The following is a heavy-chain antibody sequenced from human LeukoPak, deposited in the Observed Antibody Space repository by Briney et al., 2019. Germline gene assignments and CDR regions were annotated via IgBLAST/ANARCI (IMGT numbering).Heavy chain of an antibody. CDR1: GFTFDDYA. D-gene: IGHD5-18*01. CDR3: ARGSVQLWLRDTYYYMDV. J-gene: IGHJ6*03. CDR2: INWNGRIT. V-gene: IGHV3-20*04. Sequence: GGSLRLSCAASGFTFDDYAMNWVRQVPGRGLEWVSGINWNGRITEYANSVKDRFTISRQNTKNSLYLYMNNLGGEDTALYFCARGSVQLWLRDTYYYMDVWGKGTTVTVSS.